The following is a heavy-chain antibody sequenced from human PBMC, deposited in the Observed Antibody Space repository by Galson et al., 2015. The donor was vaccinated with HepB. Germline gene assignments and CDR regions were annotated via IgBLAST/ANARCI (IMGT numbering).Heavy chain of an antibody. D-gene: IGHD6-19*01. V-gene: IGHV3-7*01. J-gene: IGHJ3*02. Sequence: SLRLSCAASGFTFNWYWMTWVRQAPGKGLEWVANIEQDGSERYYVDSVKGRFTISRDNAKNSLYLQMNSLRAEDTAVYYCARGMAGSRGGAFDIWGQGTMVTVSS. CDR3: ARGMAGSRGGAFDI. CDR1: GFTFNWYW. CDR2: IEQDGSER.